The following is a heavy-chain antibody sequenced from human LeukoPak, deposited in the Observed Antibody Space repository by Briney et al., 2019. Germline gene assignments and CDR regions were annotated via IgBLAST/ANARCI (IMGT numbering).Heavy chain of an antibody. Sequence: ASVKVSCKASGYTFTGYYMHWVRQAPGQGLECMGWINPNSVGTNYTQKFQGRVTMTRDTSISTAYMELSRLRSDDTAVYYCAPRGATGTLDYWGQGTLVTVSS. CDR3: APRGATGTLDY. CDR2: INPNSVGT. V-gene: IGHV1-2*02. D-gene: IGHD4-11*01. J-gene: IGHJ4*02. CDR1: GYTFTGYY.